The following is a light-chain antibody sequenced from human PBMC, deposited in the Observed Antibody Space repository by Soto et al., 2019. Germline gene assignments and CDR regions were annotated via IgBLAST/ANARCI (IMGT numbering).Light chain of an antibody. J-gene: IGKJ4*01. V-gene: IGKV1-27*01. CDR2: AAS. CDR1: QGISTY. CDR3: QKYNSAPLT. Sequence: DIQMTQSPSSLSASVGGRVTITCRASQGISTYLAWYQQKPGKVPKLLIYAASTLQSGVPSRFSGSGSGTEFTITISSLQPEDVATYSCQKYNSAPLTFGGGTKVEIK.